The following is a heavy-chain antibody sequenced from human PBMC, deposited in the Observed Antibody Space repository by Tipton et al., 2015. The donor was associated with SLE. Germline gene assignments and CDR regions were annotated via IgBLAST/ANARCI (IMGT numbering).Heavy chain of an antibody. CDR2: ISYDETNK. Sequence: SLRLSCAASGFTFSTYAMHWVRQAPGKGLEWVAVISYDETNKYYADSVKGRFTISRDNSKNTLYLQMNSLSAEDTAVYYCAAELVTSFDYWGQGSLVTVSS. J-gene: IGHJ4*02. V-gene: IGHV3-30*04. D-gene: IGHD5-18*01. CDR3: AAELVTSFDY. CDR1: GFTFSTYA.